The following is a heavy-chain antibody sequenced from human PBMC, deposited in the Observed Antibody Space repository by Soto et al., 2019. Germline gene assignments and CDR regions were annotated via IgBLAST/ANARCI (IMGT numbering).Heavy chain of an antibody. V-gene: IGHV3-30*18. CDR2: ISYDGSNK. CDR1: GFTFSSYG. J-gene: IGHJ6*03. D-gene: IGHD6-19*01. CDR3: AKPKAYSSGWLVDYYYYYMDV. Sequence: PGGSLRLSCAASGFTFSSYGMHWVRQAPGKGLEWVAVISYDGSNKYYADSVKGRFTISRDNSKNTLYLQMNSLRAEDTAVYYCAKPKAYSSGWLVDYYYYYMDVWGKGTTVTVSS.